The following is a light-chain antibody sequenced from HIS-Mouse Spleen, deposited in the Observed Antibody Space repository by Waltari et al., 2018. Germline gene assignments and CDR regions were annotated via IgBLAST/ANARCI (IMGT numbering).Light chain of an antibody. CDR3: SSYTSSSTPYV. Sequence: QSALTQPASVSGSPGQSITISCTGTSSDVGGYNYVSWYQQHPGKAPNLMIYEVSNRPAGFSNRFSGSKSGNTASLTISGLQAEDEADYYCSSYTSSSTPYVFGTGTKVTVL. CDR1: SSDVGGYNY. V-gene: IGLV2-14*01. J-gene: IGLJ1*01. CDR2: EVS.